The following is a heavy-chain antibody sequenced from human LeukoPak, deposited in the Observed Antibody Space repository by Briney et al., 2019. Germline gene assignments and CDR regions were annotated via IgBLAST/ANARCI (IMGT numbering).Heavy chain of an antibody. V-gene: IGHV3-30*02. CDR2: IRYDGTNK. J-gene: IGHJ4*02. CDR3: AKDHSRSGYDKGLLDY. CDR1: GFTFSNSG. Sequence: GGSLRLSCAASGFTFSNSGMHWVRQAPGKGLAWVAFIRYDGTNKYYADSVKGRFTISRGNSKNTLYLQMSSLGAEDTAVYFCAKDHSRSGYDKGLLDYWGQGTLVTVSS. D-gene: IGHD5-12*01.